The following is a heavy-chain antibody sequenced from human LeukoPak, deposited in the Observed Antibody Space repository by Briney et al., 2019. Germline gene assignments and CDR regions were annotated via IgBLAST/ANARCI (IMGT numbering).Heavy chain of an antibody. V-gene: IGHV3-48*03. CDR3: ARGRLATIDY. J-gene: IGHJ4*02. Sequence: GGSLRLSCAASGFTFSSYEMNWVRQAPGKGREWVSYISSSGSTIYYADSVKGRFTISRDNAKNSLYLQMNSLRAEDTAVYYCARGRLATIDYWGQGTLVTVSS. CDR2: ISSSGSTI. CDR1: GFTFSSYE. D-gene: IGHD5-12*01.